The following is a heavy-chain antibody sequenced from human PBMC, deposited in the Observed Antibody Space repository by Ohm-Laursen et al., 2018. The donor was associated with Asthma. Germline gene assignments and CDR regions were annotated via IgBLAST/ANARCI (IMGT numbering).Heavy chain of an antibody. Sequence: ASVKVSCKASGGTFSSYAISWVRQAPGQGLEWMGGIIPIFGTANYAQKFQGRVTITADESTSTAYMELSSLRSEDTAVYYCATKTTVTTVGYYYGMDVWGQGTTVTVSS. CDR2: IIPIFGTA. J-gene: IGHJ6*02. D-gene: IGHD4-11*01. CDR3: ATKTTVTTVGYYYGMDV. V-gene: IGHV1-69*13. CDR1: GGTFSSYA.